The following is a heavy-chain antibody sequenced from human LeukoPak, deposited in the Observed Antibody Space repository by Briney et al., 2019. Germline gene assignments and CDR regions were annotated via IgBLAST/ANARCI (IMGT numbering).Heavy chain of an antibody. CDR2: INHSGST. J-gene: IGHJ4*02. D-gene: IGHD3-10*01. CDR1: GGSISSGGYY. Sequence: SETLSLTCTVSGGSISSGGYYWSWIRQPPGKGLEWIGEINHSGSTNYNPSLKSRVTISVDTSKNQFSLKLSSVTAADTAVYYCARGDYYGSGSYSGYFDYWGQGTLVTVSS. V-gene: IGHV4-39*07. CDR3: ARGDYYGSGSYSGYFDY.